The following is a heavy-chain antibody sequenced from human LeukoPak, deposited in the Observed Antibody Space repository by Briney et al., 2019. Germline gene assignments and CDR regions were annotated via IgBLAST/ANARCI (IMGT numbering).Heavy chain of an antibody. V-gene: IGHV1-69*04. CDR2: IIPILGIA. J-gene: IGHJ4*02. CDR1: GGTFSSYA. CDR3: ARPRGYSYGYFDY. Sequence: SVKVSCKASGGTFSSYAISWVRQAPGQGLEWMGRIIPILGIANYAQKFQGRVTITADKSTSTAYMELSSLRSEDTAVYYCARPRGYSYGYFDYWGQGTLVTASS. D-gene: IGHD5-18*01.